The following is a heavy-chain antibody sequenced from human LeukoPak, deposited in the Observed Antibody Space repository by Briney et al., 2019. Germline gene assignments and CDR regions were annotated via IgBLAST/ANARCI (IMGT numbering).Heavy chain of an antibody. CDR2: INPNSGGT. J-gene: IGHJ4*02. CDR3: ARASPLTVSLFDF. V-gene: IGHV1-2*02. Sequence: SVTLSFTASGSTFTGYYMHWIRHAQAQGNEWMGWINPNSGGTNYAQKSQGRIIITWDTSISKAYMQLSSLRSAETAVYYCARASPLTVSLFDFCGQGTLVTVSS. D-gene: IGHD3-10*02. CDR1: GSTFTGYY.